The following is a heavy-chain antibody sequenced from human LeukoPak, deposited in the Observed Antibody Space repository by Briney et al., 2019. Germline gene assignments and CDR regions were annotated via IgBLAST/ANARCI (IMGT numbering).Heavy chain of an antibody. CDR1: GFTFSTFG. CDR2: IRYDGTNK. CDR3: AKDRAFGDYFES. Sequence: GGSLRLSCAASGFTFSTFGMHWIRQAPGKGLEWVAFIRYDGTNKQYLDSVKARFTISRDNSNNMLYLQVNSLRPEDTGVYYCAKDRAFGDYFESWGQGTLVTVSS. V-gene: IGHV3-30*02. D-gene: IGHD2-21*02. J-gene: IGHJ5*01.